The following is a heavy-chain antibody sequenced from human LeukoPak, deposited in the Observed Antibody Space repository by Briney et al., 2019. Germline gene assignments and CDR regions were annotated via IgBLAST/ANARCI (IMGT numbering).Heavy chain of an antibody. CDR1: GGSFSGYY. CDR3: ARGRAAAGLNPLLDY. D-gene: IGHD6-13*01. V-gene: IGHV4-34*01. CDR2: INHSGST. Sequence: SGTLSLTCAVYGGSFSGYYWSWIRQPPGKGLEWIGEINHSGSTNYNPSLKSRVTISVDTSKNQFSLKLSSVTAADTAVYYCARGRAAAGLNPLLDYWGQGTLVTVSS. J-gene: IGHJ4*02.